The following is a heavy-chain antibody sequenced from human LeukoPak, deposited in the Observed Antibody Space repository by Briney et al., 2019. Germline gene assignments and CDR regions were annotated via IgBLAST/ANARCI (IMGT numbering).Heavy chain of an antibody. CDR3: ATHSVTTGYFGMDV. D-gene: IGHD4-17*01. J-gene: IGHJ6*02. CDR1: GYSFATKW. Sequence: GESLKISCKGSGYSFATKWIAWVRQMPGKGLEWMGIIWPGDSNAIYSPSLQGQVSVSVDKSINTAYLQWSGLKASDTAIYYCATHSVTTGYFGMDVWGQGTTVTVSS. V-gene: IGHV5-51*01. CDR2: IWPGDSNA.